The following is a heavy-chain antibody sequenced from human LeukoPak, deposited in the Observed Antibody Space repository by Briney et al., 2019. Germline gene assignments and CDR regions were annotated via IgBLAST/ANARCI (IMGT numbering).Heavy chain of an antibody. CDR2: IYTSGST. Sequence: SETLSLTCTVSGGSISSYYWSWIRQPAGKGLEWIGRIYTSGSTDYNPSLKSRVTMSVDTSKNQFSLKLTSVTAADTAVYYCARVVAAAGGGNWFDPWGQGTLVTVSS. V-gene: IGHV4-4*07. D-gene: IGHD6-13*01. CDR3: ARVVAAAGGGNWFDP. J-gene: IGHJ5*02. CDR1: GGSISSYY.